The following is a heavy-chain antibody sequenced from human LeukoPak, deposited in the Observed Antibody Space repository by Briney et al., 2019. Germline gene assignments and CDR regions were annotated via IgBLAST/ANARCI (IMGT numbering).Heavy chain of an antibody. D-gene: IGHD4-17*01. V-gene: IGHV1-2*02. CDR1: GYTFTGYY. Sequence: ASVKVSCKASGYTFTGYYMHWVRQAPGQGLEWMGWIDPNSGGTNYAQKFQGRVTITRDTSISTAYMELSRLRSDDTAVYYCARGIYGDYPSGAFDIWGQGTMVTVSS. J-gene: IGHJ3*02. CDR2: IDPNSGGT. CDR3: ARGIYGDYPSGAFDI.